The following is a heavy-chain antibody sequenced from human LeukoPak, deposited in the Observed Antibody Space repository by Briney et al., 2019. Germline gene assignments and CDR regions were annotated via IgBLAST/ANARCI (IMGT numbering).Heavy chain of an antibody. CDR2: ISYDGSNK. D-gene: IGHD1-26*01. CDR1: GFTFSSYA. Sequence: GGSLRLSCAASGFTFSSYAMHWVRQAPGKGLEWVAVISYDGSNKYYADSVKGRFTISRDNSKNTLYLQMNSLRAEDTAVYYCARDFGGSYAVDYWGQGTLVTVSS. CDR3: ARDFGGSYAVDY. J-gene: IGHJ4*02. V-gene: IGHV3-30-3*01.